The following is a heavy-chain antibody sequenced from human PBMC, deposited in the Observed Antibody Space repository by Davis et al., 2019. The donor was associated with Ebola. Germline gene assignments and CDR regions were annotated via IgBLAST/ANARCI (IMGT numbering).Heavy chain of an antibody. D-gene: IGHD6-19*01. Sequence: GGSLRLSCAASGFTVDTNYMSWVRQAPGKGLEWVSVIYDQSTAYADAVRGRFIISRDKSNNTLYLEMSSLRVDDTAVYYCATTQWLREFDNWGQGTLVTVSS. CDR2: IYDQST. CDR1: GFTVDTNY. J-gene: IGHJ4*02. V-gene: IGHV3-53*05. CDR3: ATTQWLREFDN.